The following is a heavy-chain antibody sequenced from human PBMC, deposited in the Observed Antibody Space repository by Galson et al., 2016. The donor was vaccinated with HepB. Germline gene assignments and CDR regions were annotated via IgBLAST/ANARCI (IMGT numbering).Heavy chain of an antibody. J-gene: IGHJ3*02. CDR2: VYYSGTA. D-gene: IGHD2-21*01. Sequence: ETLSLTCTVSSGSISSSRYYWGWIRQPPGKGLEWIGSVYYSGTAYYDPSLKSRVSISVDTSKNQFSLRLSSVTAGETAVYFCASHCGGDCYNNLADAFDIWGRWTMVTVSS. CDR1: SGSISSSRYY. V-gene: IGHV4-39*01. CDR3: ASHCGGDCYNNLADAFDI.